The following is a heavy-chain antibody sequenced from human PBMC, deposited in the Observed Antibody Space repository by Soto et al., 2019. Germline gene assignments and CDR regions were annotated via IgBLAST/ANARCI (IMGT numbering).Heavy chain of an antibody. D-gene: IGHD3-10*01. CDR1: GGSITSYY. CDR3: ARRWSGTAY. V-gene: IGHV4-59*01. J-gene: IGHJ4*01. CDR2: INNSGST. Sequence: QVQLQESGPGLAKPSETLSLTCTVSGGSITSYYWSWIPQHPGKGLEWSGYINNSGSTSYNPSLQSRVTISADVSKNQASLDLRSVTAADTAVYYCARRWSGTAYWGHGTLVTVSS.